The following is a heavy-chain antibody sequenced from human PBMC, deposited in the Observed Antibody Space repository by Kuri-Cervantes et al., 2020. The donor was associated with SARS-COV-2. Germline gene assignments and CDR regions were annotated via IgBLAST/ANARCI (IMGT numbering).Heavy chain of an antibody. CDR1: GGTFSNYA. V-gene: IGHV1-69*13. D-gene: IGHD3-22*01. Sequence: SVKVSCKASGGTFSNYAITWVRQAPGQGLEWMGGSIPMFTTVYYAQKFQGRVTITADESTSTAYMELNSLRSEDSAVYYCQGSSGYYSEPNYYYDVDVWGQGTTVTVSS. CDR3: QGSSGYYSEPNYYYDVDV. J-gene: IGHJ6*02. CDR2: SIPMFTTV.